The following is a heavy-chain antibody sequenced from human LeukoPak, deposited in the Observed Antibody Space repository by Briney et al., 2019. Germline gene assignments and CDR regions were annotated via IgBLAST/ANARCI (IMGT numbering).Heavy chain of an antibody. Sequence: PSETLCLTCAVSGGSISSYFMSWVRQPPGKGLEWVARIYTGGSTNYNASLKSRVTTSLDTSKNQIPRKLSSVTAADTAVYYFARDRPVTSSGWYLSDWFDPWGQGPGVTV. J-gene: IGHJ5*02. V-gene: IGHV4-4*07. CDR1: GGSISSYF. CDR3: ARDRPVTSSGWYLSDWFDP. CDR2: IYTGGST. D-gene: IGHD6-19*01.